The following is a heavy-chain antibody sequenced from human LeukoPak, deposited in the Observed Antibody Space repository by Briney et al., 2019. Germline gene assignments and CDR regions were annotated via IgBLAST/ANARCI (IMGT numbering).Heavy chain of an antibody. V-gene: IGHV4-4*07. Sequence: PSETPSLTCTVSGGSISSYYWSWIRQPAGKGLEWIRRIYTSGSTNYNPSLKSPVTISVDKSKTQFSLKLSSVTAADTAVYYCARARLAFDAFDIWGQGTMVTVSS. J-gene: IGHJ3*02. CDR2: IYTSGST. CDR3: ARARLAFDAFDI. D-gene: IGHD6-19*01. CDR1: GGSISSYY.